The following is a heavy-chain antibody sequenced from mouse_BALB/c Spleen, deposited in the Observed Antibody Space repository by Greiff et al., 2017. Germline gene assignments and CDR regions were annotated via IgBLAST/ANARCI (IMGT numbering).Heavy chain of an antibody. CDR2: ISSGGSYT. CDR3: ARQTTATNWYFDV. J-gene: IGHJ1*01. V-gene: IGHV5-9-3*01. Sequence: EVKLVESGGGLVKPGGSLKLSCAASGFTFSSYAMSWVRQTPEKRLEWVATISSGGSYTYYPDSVKGRFTISRDNAKNTLYLQMSSLRSEDTAMYYCARQTTATNWYFDVWGAGTTVTVSS. CDR1: GFTFSSYA. D-gene: IGHD1-2*01.